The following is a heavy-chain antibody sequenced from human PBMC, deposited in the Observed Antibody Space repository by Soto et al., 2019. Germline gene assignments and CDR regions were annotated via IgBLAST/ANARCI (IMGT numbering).Heavy chain of an antibody. CDR3: ARERPDGSRLDP. Sequence: SETLSLTCTVSGGSISSGDYYWSWIRQPPGKGLEWIGYIYYSGSTYYNPSLKSRITISVDTSKNQFSLKLSSVTAADTAVYYCARERPDGSRLDPWGQGTLVTVSS. CDR1: GGSISSGDYY. CDR2: IYYSGST. J-gene: IGHJ5*02. V-gene: IGHV4-30-4*01. D-gene: IGHD6-13*01.